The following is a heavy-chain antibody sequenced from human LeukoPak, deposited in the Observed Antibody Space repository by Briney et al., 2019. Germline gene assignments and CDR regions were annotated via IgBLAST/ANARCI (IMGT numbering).Heavy chain of an antibody. J-gene: IGHJ4*02. Sequence: SETLSLTCAVYGGSFSGYYWSWIRQPPGKGLEWIGEISHSGSTNYNPSLKSRVTISVDTSKNQFSLKLSSVTAADTAVYYCARGKRGGSYSDYWGQGTLVTVSA. V-gene: IGHV4-34*01. CDR2: ISHSGST. CDR1: GGSFSGYY. CDR3: ARGKRGGSYSDY. D-gene: IGHD1-26*01.